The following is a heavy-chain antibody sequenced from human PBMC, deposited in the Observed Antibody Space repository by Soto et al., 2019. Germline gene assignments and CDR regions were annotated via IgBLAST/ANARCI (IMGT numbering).Heavy chain of an antibody. D-gene: IGHD3-3*01. Sequence: SETLSLTCPVAGGSLSSSIYYWGWIRQPPGKGLEWIGSIYYSGSTYYNPTLKSRVTISVDTSKNQFSLKLSSVTAADTAVYYCARHVLRFLEWFDYFDYWGQGTLVTVSS. CDR2: IYYSGST. V-gene: IGHV4-39*01. J-gene: IGHJ4*02. CDR3: ARHVLRFLEWFDYFDY. CDR1: GGSLSSSIYY.